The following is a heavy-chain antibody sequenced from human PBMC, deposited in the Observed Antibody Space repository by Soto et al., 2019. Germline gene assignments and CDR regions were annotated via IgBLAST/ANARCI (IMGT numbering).Heavy chain of an antibody. CDR3: ARDRYSGYDY. CDR2: ITSNGGST. D-gene: IGHD5-12*01. Sequence: GGSLRLSCAASGFIFSAYAMTWVRQAPGKGLEDVSGITSNGGSTYYANSVKGRFTISRDNSKNTLYLQLGSLRAEDMAVYYCARDRYSGYDYWGPGTLVTVSS. J-gene: IGHJ4*02. CDR1: GFIFSAYA. V-gene: IGHV3-64*01.